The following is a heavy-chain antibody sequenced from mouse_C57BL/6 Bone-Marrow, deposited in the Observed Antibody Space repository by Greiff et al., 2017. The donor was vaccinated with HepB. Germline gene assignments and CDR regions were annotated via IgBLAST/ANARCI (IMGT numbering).Heavy chain of an antibody. CDR2: ISDGGSYT. D-gene: IGHD2-1*01. Sequence: EVQLVESGGGLVKPGGSLKLSCAASGFTFSSYAMSWVRQTPEKRLEWVATISDGGSYTYYPDNVKGRFTISRDTAKNNLYLQMSHLKSEDTAMYYCARYIGKRYYGNPFAYWGQGTLVTVSA. CDR1: GFTFSSYA. V-gene: IGHV5-4*01. CDR3: ARYIGKRYYGNPFAY. J-gene: IGHJ3*01.